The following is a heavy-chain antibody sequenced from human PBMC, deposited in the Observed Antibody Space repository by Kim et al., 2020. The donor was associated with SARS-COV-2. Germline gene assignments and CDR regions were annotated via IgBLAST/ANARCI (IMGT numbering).Heavy chain of an antibody. D-gene: IGHD6-19*01. V-gene: IGHV3-66*01. CDR1: GFTVSSNY. CDR2: IYSGGST. Sequence: GGSLRLSCAGSGFTVSSNYMSWVRQAPGQGLEWVSCIYSGGSTYYADSVEGRFTISRDSSKNTLYLQMNSLRAEDTAVYYSATTPYSTGWSTLDSWGQGTLVTVSS. J-gene: IGHJ4*02. CDR3: ATTPYSTGWSTLDS.